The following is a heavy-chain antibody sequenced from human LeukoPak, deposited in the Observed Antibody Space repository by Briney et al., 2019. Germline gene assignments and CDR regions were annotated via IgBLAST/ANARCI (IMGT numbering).Heavy chain of an antibody. CDR1: GGSISSYY. D-gene: IGHD5-18*01. Sequence: SETLSLTCTVSGGSISSYYWSWIRQPPGKGLEWIGHIYYSGSTNYNPSLKSRVTISVDTSKNQFSLKLSSVTAADTAVYYCARVDTAMVTDYWGQGTLVTVSS. J-gene: IGHJ4*02. CDR3: ARVDTAMVTDY. V-gene: IGHV4-59*01. CDR2: IYYSGST.